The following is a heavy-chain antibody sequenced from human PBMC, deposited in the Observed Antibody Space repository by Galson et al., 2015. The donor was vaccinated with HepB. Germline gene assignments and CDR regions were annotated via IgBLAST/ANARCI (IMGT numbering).Heavy chain of an antibody. D-gene: IGHD2-2*01. CDR1: GFTFSSYA. V-gene: IGHV3-30-3*02. CDR2: ISYDGVNI. CDR3: AKRLSGYCSSTTCLRAFDV. J-gene: IGHJ3*01. Sequence: SLRLSCAASGFTFSSYALSWVRQAPGRGLEWVAVISYDGVNIYYADSVKGRFTISRDNSKNTLYLQMNSLRAEDTAVYYCAKRLSGYCSSTTCLRAFDVWGQGTMVTVSS.